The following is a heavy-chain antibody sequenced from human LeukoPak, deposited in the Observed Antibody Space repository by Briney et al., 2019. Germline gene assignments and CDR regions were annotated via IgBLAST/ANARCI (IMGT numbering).Heavy chain of an antibody. Sequence: GESLKISCKGSGYSFTSYWIGWVRQMPGKGLEWMGIIYPGDSDTRYGPSFQGQVTISADKSISTAYLQWSSMKASDTAMYYCARRSMVRGATHYYYYMDVWGKGTTVTVSS. J-gene: IGHJ6*03. D-gene: IGHD3-10*01. CDR2: IYPGDSDT. CDR1: GYSFTSYW. V-gene: IGHV5-51*01. CDR3: ARRSMVRGATHYYYYMDV.